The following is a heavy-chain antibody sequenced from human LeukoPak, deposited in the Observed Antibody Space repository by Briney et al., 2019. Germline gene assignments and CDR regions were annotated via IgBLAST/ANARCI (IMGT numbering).Heavy chain of an antibody. CDR1: GFTFSSYA. D-gene: IGHD1-26*01. CDR2: TSGSGGST. CDR3: AREEGEALDY. J-gene: IGHJ4*02. Sequence: PGGSLRLSCAASGFTFSSYAMSWVRQAPGKGLEWVSATSGSGGSTYYADSVKGRFTISRDNAKNSLYLQMNSLRAEDTAVYYRAREEGEALDYWGQGTLVTVSS. V-gene: IGHV3-23*01.